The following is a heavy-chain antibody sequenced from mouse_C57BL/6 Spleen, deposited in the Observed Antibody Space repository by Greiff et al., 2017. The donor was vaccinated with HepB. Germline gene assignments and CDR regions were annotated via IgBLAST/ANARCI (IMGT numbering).Heavy chain of an antibody. Sequence: QVQLQQPGAELVKPGASVKLSCKASGYTFTSYWMHWVKQRPGQGLEWIGMIHPNSGSTNYNEKFKSKATLTVDKSSSTAYMQLSSLTSEDSAVYYWAEGYDYDDWFAYWGQGTLVTVSA. V-gene: IGHV1-64*01. CDR2: IHPNSGST. CDR1: GYTFTSYW. J-gene: IGHJ3*01. D-gene: IGHD2-4*01. CDR3: AEGYDYDDWFAY.